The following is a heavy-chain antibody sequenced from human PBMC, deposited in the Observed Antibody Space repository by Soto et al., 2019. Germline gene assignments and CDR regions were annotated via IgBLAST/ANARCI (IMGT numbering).Heavy chain of an antibody. J-gene: IGHJ3*02. CDR3: ARLGSNLARAPGLDFDI. Sequence: QVQLQESGPGLVKPSQTLSLTCTVSGGSISSGGYYWSWIRQHPGKGLEWIGYIYYSGSTYYNPSLKSRVTIPVDTSKNPFSLTRSSVAAAETAMYYCARLGSNLARAPGLDFDIWGQGTMVTVSS. CDR2: IYYSGST. D-gene: IGHD3-10*01. CDR1: GGSISSGGYY. V-gene: IGHV4-31*03.